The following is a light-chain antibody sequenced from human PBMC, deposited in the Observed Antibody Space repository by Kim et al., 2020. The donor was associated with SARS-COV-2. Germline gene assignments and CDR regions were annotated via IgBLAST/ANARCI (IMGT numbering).Light chain of an antibody. Sequence: GTSSTCTCTGTSGDVGGYNYVPWYQHRPSKAPKLMIDDFSKRPSGVPNRFSGSKSGNAASLTISGPQAECEADYYCCSYTSSSTVVFGGGTQLTVL. CDR1: SGDVGGYNY. CDR2: DFS. CDR3: CSYTSSSTVV. V-gene: IGLV2-14*03. J-gene: IGLJ3*02.